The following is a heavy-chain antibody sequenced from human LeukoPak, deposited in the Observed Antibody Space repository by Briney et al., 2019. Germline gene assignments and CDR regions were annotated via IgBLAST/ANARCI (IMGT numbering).Heavy chain of an antibody. CDR2: INSGSAGST. CDR3: VGVRYNYGPSAY. V-gene: IGHV3-23*01. CDR1: GLSFINYA. D-gene: IGHD5-18*01. J-gene: IGHJ4*02. Sequence: PGGSLRLSCVASGLSFINYAMTWVRQAPGKGLEWVSSINSGSAGSTSYADPVRGRSTISRDNSKNTLYLQMNNLRADDTAIYFCVGVRYNYGPSAYWGQGTLVIVSS.